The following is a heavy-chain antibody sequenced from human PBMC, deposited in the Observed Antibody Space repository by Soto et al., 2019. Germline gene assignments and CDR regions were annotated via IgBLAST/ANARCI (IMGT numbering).Heavy chain of an antibody. CDR3: ASAGVRGYCSGGSCYTPIRYFDY. J-gene: IGHJ4*02. V-gene: IGHV3-64*01. D-gene: IGHD2-15*01. Sequence: PGGSLRLSCAASAFTFSSYAMSWVRQAPEKGLEWVSGINSDGGSTFYANSVKGRFIISRDNSKNTLYLQMGSLRAEDMAVYYCASAGVRGYCSGGSCYTPIRYFDYWGQGTLVTVSS. CDR1: AFTFSSYA. CDR2: INSDGGST.